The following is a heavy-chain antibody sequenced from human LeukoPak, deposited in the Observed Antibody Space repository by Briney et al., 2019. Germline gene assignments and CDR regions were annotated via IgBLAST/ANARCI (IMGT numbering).Heavy chain of an antibody. CDR1: GFTFSSYW. J-gene: IGHJ4*02. CDR3: ARESDSPDY. Sequence: GGSLRLSCAASGFTFSSYWMHWVRQAPGTGLVWVSHINSDGSITNYADSVKGRFTISRDNAKNTLYLQMNGLRAEDTSVYYCARESDSPDYWGQGTLVTVSS. CDR2: INSDGSIT. V-gene: IGHV3-74*01. D-gene: IGHD2-15*01.